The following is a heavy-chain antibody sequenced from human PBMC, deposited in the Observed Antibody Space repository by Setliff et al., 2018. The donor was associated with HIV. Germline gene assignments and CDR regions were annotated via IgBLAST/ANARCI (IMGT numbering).Heavy chain of an antibody. J-gene: IGHJ4*02. Sequence: KPSETLSLTCGVSGYSISSDYCWGWIRQPPGKGLEWIGNMCHGGNNNYYNPSLKSRVTISVDTSKNQFSLKLSSVTAADTAIYYCARTYSSNWYIDYWGQGTLVTVSS. CDR2: MCHGGNNN. CDR1: GYSISSDYC. D-gene: IGHD6-13*01. CDR3: ARTYSSNWYIDY. V-gene: IGHV4-38-2*01.